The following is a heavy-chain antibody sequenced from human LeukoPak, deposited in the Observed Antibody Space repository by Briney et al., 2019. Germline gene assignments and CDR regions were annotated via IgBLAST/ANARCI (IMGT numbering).Heavy chain of an antibody. CDR2: IYSGGNT. V-gene: IGHV3-53*01. CDR3: ATGLPMVQGVIFGY. D-gene: IGHD3-10*01. CDR1: GFTVSSHY. J-gene: IGHJ4*02. Sequence: GGSLRLSRAASGFTVSSHYMSWVRQAPGKGLEWVSVIYSGGNTYYADSVKGRFTISRDNSMNTLYLQMNSLRAEDTAAYYCATGLPMVQGVIFGYWGQGTLVTVSS.